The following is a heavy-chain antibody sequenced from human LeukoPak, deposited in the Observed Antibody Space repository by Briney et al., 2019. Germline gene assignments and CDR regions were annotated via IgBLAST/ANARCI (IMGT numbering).Heavy chain of an antibody. CDR1: GFTFSSYA. V-gene: IGHV3-33*08. CDR3: ARDLNWFDP. J-gene: IGHJ5*02. Sequence: PGGSLRLSCAASGFTFSSYAMSWVRQAPGKGLEWVAVIWYDGSNKYYADSVKGRFTISRDNSKNTLYLQMNSLRAEDTAVYYCARDLNWFDPWGQGTLVTVSS. CDR2: IWYDGSNK.